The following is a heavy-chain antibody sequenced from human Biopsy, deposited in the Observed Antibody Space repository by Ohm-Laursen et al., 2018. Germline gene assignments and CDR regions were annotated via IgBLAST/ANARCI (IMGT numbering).Heavy chain of an antibody. CDR1: GYTFTGDY. J-gene: IGHJ5*02. Sequence: ASVKVSCKASGYTFTGDYIHWVRQAPGQGLEWMGWINPNSGGTNYAQKFQGRVTMTRDTSISTAYMELSRLRSEDTAVYFCARADPPLFYYGSGSSNWFDPWGQGTLVTVSS. CDR2: INPNSGGT. CDR3: ARADPPLFYYGSGSSNWFDP. V-gene: IGHV1-2*02. D-gene: IGHD3-10*01.